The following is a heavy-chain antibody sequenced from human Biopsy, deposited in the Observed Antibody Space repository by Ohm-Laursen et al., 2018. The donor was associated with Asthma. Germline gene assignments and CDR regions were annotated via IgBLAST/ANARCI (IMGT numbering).Heavy chain of an antibody. Sequence: SSVKVSCKASGYNFISFAIHWVRQAPGQRLEWMGWVNTGNSDTKYSQKFQGRVTITRDTSASTAYMELRSLRSEDTATYYCARTYYDFLTGQVKDVFGVWGQGTMVTVSS. J-gene: IGHJ3*01. CDR3: ARTYYDFLTGQVKDVFGV. CDR1: GYNFISFA. V-gene: IGHV1-3*04. D-gene: IGHD3-9*01. CDR2: VNTGNSDT.